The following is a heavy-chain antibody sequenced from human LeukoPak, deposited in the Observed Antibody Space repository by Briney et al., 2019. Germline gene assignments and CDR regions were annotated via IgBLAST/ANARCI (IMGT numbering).Heavy chain of an antibody. V-gene: IGHV1-46*01. D-gene: IGHD4-17*01. CDR2: INPSGGST. CDR1: GYTFTGYY. J-gene: IGHJ4*02. Sequence: ASVKVSCKASGYTFTGYYMHWVRQAPGQGLEWMGIINPSGGSTSYAQKFQGRVTMTRDMSTSTVYMELSSLRSEDTAVYYCARAPTVTVFFDYWGQGTLVTVSS. CDR3: ARAPTVTVFFDY.